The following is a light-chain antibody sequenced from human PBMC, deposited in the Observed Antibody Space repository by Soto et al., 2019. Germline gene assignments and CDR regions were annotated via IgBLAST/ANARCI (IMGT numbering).Light chain of an antibody. CDR2: GAS. Sequence: EIVMTQSPATLSVSPGERASLSCRASQSVFSNLAWYQQKPGQPPRLLIFGASTRATGIPARFSGSGSGTEFTLTISSLQSEDCAVYYCQQYNNWPYTFGPGTRVDFK. CDR1: QSVFSN. V-gene: IGKV3-15*01. CDR3: QQYNNWPYT. J-gene: IGKJ3*01.